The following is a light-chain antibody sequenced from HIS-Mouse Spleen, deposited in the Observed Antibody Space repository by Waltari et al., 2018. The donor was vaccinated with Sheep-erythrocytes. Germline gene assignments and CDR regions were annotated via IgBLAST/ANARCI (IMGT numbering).Light chain of an antibody. CDR3: QAWDSSTVV. J-gene: IGLJ2*01. V-gene: IGLV3-1*01. CDR2: QDS. CDR1: KLGDKY. Sequence: SYELTQPPSVSVSPGQTASITCSGDKLGDKYACWYQQKPGHSPVLVIDQDSKRPSGIPERFSGSNSGNTATLTISGTQAMDEADYYCQAWDSSTVVFGGGTKLTVL.